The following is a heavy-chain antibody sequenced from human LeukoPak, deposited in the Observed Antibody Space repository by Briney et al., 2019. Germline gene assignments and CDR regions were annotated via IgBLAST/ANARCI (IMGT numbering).Heavy chain of an antibody. CDR2: IFHSGDT. Sequence: SSETLSLTFAVSGASISNSPYSWTWIRQPPGKGLEWIGYIFHSGDTYYNPSLESRVTMSLDRSKNQFSLRLSSVTAADTAVYYCAREASAGGYYFDYWGQGALVTVSS. D-gene: IGHD6-13*01. CDR3: AREASAGGYYFDY. CDR1: GASISNSPYS. J-gene: IGHJ4*02. V-gene: IGHV4-30-2*01.